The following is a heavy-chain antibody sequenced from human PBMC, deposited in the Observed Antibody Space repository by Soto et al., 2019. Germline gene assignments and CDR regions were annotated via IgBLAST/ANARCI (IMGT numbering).Heavy chain of an antibody. D-gene: IGHD3-22*01. CDR1: GFTFSSYA. J-gene: IGHJ3*02. Sequence: GGSLRLSCAASGFTFSSYAMSWVRQAPGKGLEWVSAISGSGGSTYYADSVKGRFTISRDNSKNTLYLQMNSLRAEDTAVYYCAKDARSTMIVVVILYAFDIWGQGTMVT. CDR2: ISGSGGST. V-gene: IGHV3-23*01. CDR3: AKDARSTMIVVVILYAFDI.